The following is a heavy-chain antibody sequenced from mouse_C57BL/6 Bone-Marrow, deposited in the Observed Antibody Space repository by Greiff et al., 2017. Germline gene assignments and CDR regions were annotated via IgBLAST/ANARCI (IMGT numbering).Heavy chain of an antibody. CDR1: GYTFTSYW. CDR3: AKRGLGNWYIDD. Sequence: VQLQQPGAELVKPGASVKMSCKASGYTFTSYWITWVKQRPGQGLEWIGDIYPGSGSTNYNETFKSKATLTVDTSSSTAYMQHSSLTSEDSAVYYCAKRGLGNWYIDDWGQGTTLTVSS. J-gene: IGHJ2*01. CDR2: IYPGSGST. V-gene: IGHV1-55*01. D-gene: IGHD2-1*01.